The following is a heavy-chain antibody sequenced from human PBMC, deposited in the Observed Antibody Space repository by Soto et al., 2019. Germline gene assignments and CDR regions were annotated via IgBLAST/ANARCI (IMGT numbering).Heavy chain of an antibody. J-gene: IGHJ5*02. Sequence: SETLSLTCTVSGGSISSRSYYWGWVRQPPGKGLEWIGSIYYSGSTYYTPSLKSRVTISVDTSKNQFSLKVNSVSAADTAVYHCARHSRVERRLDWFGPWGQGTLVTVSS. V-gene: IGHV4-39*01. CDR3: ARHSRVERRLDWFGP. CDR2: IYYSGST. D-gene: IGHD1-1*01. CDR1: GGSISSRSYY.